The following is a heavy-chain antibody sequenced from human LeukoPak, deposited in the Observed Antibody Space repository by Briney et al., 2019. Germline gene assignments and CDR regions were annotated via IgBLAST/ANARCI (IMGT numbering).Heavy chain of an antibody. CDR2: IYYSGST. D-gene: IGHD3-3*01. J-gene: IGHJ5*02. Sequence: PSETLSLTCTVSGGSISSSSYCWGWIRQPPGKGLEWIGSIYYSGSTYYNPSLKSRVTISVDKSKNQFSLKLSSVTAADTAVYYCARGGYDFWSGYSNWFDPWGQGTLVTVSS. CDR3: ARGGYDFWSGYSNWFDP. V-gene: IGHV4-39*07. CDR1: GGSISSSSYC.